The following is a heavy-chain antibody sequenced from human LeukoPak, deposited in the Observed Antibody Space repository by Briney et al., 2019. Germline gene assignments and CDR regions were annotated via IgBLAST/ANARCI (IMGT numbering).Heavy chain of an antibody. CDR3: ASWAGGNEPVASFDY. V-gene: IGHV1-2*02. D-gene: IGHD1-14*01. J-gene: IGHJ4*02. CDR2: INLYNGAT. CDR1: GYSFTAYY. Sequence: ASVKASCKHTGYSFTAYYIFWMRQDPGQPLECMGWINLYNGATKYAQRLQSRVTMTRYTSISTAYMELSRLRSDDTAPYYCASWAGGNEPVASFDYWGEGTLVTVSS.